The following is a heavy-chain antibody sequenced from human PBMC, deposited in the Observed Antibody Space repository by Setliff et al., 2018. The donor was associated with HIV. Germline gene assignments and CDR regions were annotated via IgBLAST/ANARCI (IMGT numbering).Heavy chain of an antibody. J-gene: IGHJ4*02. V-gene: IGHV3-33*08. CDR1: GFTFSSYG. Sequence: LRLSCAASGFTFSSYGMHWVRQAPGKGLEWVAVIWYDGSNKYYADSVKGRFTISRDNSKNTLYLQMNSLRAEDTAVYYCASGYNYVKFDYWGQGTLVTVSS. CDR3: ASGYNYVKFDY. CDR2: IWYDGSNK. D-gene: IGHD5-12*01.